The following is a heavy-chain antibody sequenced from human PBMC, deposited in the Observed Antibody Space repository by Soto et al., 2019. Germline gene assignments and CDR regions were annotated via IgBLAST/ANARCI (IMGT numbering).Heavy chain of an antibody. Sequence: GGSLRLSCAASGFTFSSYWMHWVRQAPGKGLEWVAVISYDGSNKYYADSVKGRFTISRDNSKNTLYLQMNSLRAEDTAVYYCAREEGCSGGSCYSGSGSARDYYGMDVWGQGTTVTVSS. CDR1: GFTFSSYW. D-gene: IGHD2-15*01. V-gene: IGHV3-30-3*01. J-gene: IGHJ6*02. CDR3: AREEGCSGGSCYSGSGSARDYYGMDV. CDR2: ISYDGSNK.